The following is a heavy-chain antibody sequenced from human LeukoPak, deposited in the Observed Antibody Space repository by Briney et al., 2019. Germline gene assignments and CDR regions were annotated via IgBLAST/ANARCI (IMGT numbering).Heavy chain of an antibody. Sequence: ASVKVSCKASGYTFTGYYMHWVRQAPGQGLEWMGWINPNSGGTNYAQKFQGRVTMTRDTSISTAYMELSRLRSDDTAVYYCARNSKKSQYYYGSGSDSEKPYHWFDPWGQGTLVTVSS. CDR2: INPNSGGT. J-gene: IGHJ5*02. V-gene: IGHV1-2*02. D-gene: IGHD3-10*01. CDR3: ARNSKKSQYYYGSGSDSEKPYHWFDP. CDR1: GYTFTGYY.